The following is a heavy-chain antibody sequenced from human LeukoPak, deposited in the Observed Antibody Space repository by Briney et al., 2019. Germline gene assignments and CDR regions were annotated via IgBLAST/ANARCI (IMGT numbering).Heavy chain of an antibody. J-gene: IGHJ3*02. CDR1: GGSISSSNW. CDR3: ASGCSGGSCYEGAFDI. D-gene: IGHD2-15*01. Sequence: SETLSLTCAVSGGSISSSNWWSWVRQPPGKGLEWIGEIYHSGSTNYNPSLKSRVTISVDKSKNQFSLKLSSVTAADTAVYYCASGCSGGSCYEGAFDIWGQGTMVTVSS. CDR2: IYHSGST. V-gene: IGHV4-4*02.